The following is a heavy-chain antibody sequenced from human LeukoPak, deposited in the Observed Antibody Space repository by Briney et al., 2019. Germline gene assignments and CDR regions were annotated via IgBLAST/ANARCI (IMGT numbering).Heavy chain of an antibody. J-gene: IGHJ4*02. Sequence: PGGSLRLSCAASGFTFSSYAMHWVRQAPGKGLEWVSVIYSGGSTYYADSVKGRFTISRDNSKNTLYLQMNSLRAEDTAVYYCASGYYDSSGYLFDYWGQGTLVTVSS. CDR2: IYSGGST. CDR3: ASGYYDSSGYLFDY. D-gene: IGHD3-22*01. CDR1: GFTFSSYA. V-gene: IGHV3-53*01.